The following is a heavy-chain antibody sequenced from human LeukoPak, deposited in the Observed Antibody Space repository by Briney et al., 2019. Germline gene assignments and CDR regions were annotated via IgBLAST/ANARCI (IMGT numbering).Heavy chain of an antibody. Sequence: ESGPTLVKPTQTLTLTCTFSGFSLSTSGVGVGWVRQPPGKALGWLAFIYWNDDKRYSPARKSRVTITKNTSKNQVVLTMTNMDPVDTATYYCAHLSEPHFDYWGQGTLVTVSS. D-gene: IGHD5/OR15-5a*01. J-gene: IGHJ4*02. CDR1: GFSLSTSGVG. V-gene: IGHV2-5*01. CDR2: IYWNDDK. CDR3: AHLSEPHFDY.